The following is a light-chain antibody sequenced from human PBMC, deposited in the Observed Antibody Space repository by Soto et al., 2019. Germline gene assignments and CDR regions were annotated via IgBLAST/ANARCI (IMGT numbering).Light chain of an antibody. V-gene: IGKV1-33*01. J-gene: IGKJ4*01. Sequence: DVQLTQSPSSLSASVGDRVTFTCQASQDITTYLHWYQQKPGKAPKLLISDASSLAPGVPSRFSGSGSGTDFSFTISSLQSEDSGIYYCQQYYDLPPLTFGGGSTVE. CDR1: QDITTY. CDR2: DAS. CDR3: QQYYDLPPLT.